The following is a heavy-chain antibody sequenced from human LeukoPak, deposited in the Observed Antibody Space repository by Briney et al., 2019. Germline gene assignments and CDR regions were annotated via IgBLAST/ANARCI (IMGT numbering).Heavy chain of an antibody. CDR2: ISGSGGSI. V-gene: IGHV3-23*01. CDR3: AKVLNYYDCSGFDY. Sequence: PGGSLRLSCAASGFTFSSYAISWVRQAPGKGLEWVSAISGSGGSIYYADSVKGRSTISRDNAKNTLYLQMNSLRAEDTAVYYCAKVLNYYDCSGFDYWGQGTLVTVSS. J-gene: IGHJ4*02. D-gene: IGHD3-22*01. CDR1: GFTFSSYA.